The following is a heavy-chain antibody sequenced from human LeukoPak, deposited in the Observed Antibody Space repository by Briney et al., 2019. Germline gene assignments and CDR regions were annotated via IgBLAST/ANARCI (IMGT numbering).Heavy chain of an antibody. Sequence: PSQTLSLACTVSGRSISSSSYYWGWIRHPPGKRLDWVGSICYSGSTYYNPSRKSRVTISVYTSKNQFSLKLSSVTAADTAVYYCARCYIMINWVDPWGQGTLVIVSS. D-gene: IGHD3-16*01. CDR2: ICYSGST. CDR1: GRSISSSSYY. J-gene: IGHJ5*02. CDR3: ARCYIMINWVDP. V-gene: IGHV4-39*01.